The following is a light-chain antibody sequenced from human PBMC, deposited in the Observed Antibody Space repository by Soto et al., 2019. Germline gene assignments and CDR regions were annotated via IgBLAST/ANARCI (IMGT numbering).Light chain of an antibody. Sequence: DIPMTQSPSTLSASVGDRVTITCRASQSISSWLAWYQQKPGKAPKLLSYDASSLESGVPSRFSGSGSGTEFTLTISSLQPDDFATYYCQQYNSYSPYTFGQGTKLEIK. CDR2: DAS. J-gene: IGKJ2*01. V-gene: IGKV1-5*01. CDR1: QSISSW. CDR3: QQYNSYSPYT.